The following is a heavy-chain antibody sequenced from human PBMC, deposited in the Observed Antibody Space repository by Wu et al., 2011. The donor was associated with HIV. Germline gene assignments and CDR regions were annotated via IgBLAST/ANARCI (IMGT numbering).Heavy chain of an antibody. D-gene: IGHD3-10*01. CDR1: GGTFSSYA. CDR3: ARESPIGHGSGSYYNVMQFDY. CDR2: IIPIFGTA. J-gene: IGHJ4*02. Sequence: QVQLVQSGAEVKKPGSSVKVSCKASGGTFSSYAISWVRQAPGQGLEWMGGIIPIFGTANYAQKFQGRVTITTDESTSTAYMELSSLRSEDTAVYYCARESPIGHGSGSYYNVMQFDYWGQGTLVTVSS. V-gene: IGHV1-69*05.